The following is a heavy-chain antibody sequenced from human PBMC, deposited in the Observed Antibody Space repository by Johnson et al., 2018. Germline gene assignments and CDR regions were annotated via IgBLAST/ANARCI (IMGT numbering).Heavy chain of an antibody. CDR3: AREKCGGSCHIMDV. V-gene: IGHV3-33*01. J-gene: IGHJ6*04. Sequence: VQLLETGGGVVQPGKSLRLSCAASGFSFSSYGMHWVRQAPGKGLEWVAVIWTDGSNTYYAASVKGRFTISRDNSKNTLYLQMKSLRTEDTAVYYCAREKCGGSCHIMDVWGKGTTVIVSS. CDR1: GFSFSSYG. CDR2: IWTDGSNT. D-gene: IGHD2-15*01.